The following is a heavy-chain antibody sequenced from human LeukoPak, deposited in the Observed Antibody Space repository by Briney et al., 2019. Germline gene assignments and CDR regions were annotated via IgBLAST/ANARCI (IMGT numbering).Heavy chain of an antibody. CDR1: GGSISSYY. D-gene: IGHD6-13*01. CDR2: VHTSGSA. Sequence: SETLCLTCTVSGGSISSYYWSWIRQPAGKGLEWIGRVHTSGSANYNPSLKSRVTMSVDTSKNQFSLKLSSVTAADTAVYYCARVGGIGFDYWGQGTLVTVSS. V-gene: IGHV4-4*07. J-gene: IGHJ4*02. CDR3: ARVGGIGFDY.